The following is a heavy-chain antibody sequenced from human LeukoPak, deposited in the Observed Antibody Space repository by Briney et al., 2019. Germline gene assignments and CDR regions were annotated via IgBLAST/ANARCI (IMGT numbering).Heavy chain of an antibody. V-gene: IGHV4-34*01. J-gene: IGHJ5*02. CDR1: GGSFSGYY. CDR3: ARRYSSSWYNWFDP. D-gene: IGHD6-13*01. CDR2: INHSGST. Sequence: SETLSLTCAVYGGSFSGYYWSWIRQPPGKGLEWIGEINHSGSTNYNPSLKSRVTISVDTSKNQFSLKLSSVTAADTAVYYCARRYSSSWYNWFDPWGQGTLVTVSS.